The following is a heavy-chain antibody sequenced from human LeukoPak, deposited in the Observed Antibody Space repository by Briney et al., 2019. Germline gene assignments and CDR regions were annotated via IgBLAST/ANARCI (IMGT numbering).Heavy chain of an antibody. CDR3: ARESSKKTYDY. J-gene: IGHJ4*02. CDR1: GFTVSSNY. V-gene: IGHV3-53*01. CDR2: IYSGGST. Sequence: GGSLRLSCAASGFTVSSNYMSWVRQAPGKGLEWVSVIYSGGSTYYADSVKGRFTISRDNSKNTLYLQMNSLRAEDTAAYYCARESSKKTYDYWGQGTLVTVSS.